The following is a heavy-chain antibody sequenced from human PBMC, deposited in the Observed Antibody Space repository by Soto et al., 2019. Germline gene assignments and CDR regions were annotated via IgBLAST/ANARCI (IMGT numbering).Heavy chain of an antibody. CDR1: GGSISSYY. CDR2: IFYSGST. Sequence: QVQLQESGPGLVKPSETLSLTCTVSGGSISSYYWSWIRQPPGKGLEWIGYIFYSGSTNYNPSLKSRVTISVDTSKNQFSLKLCSVTAADTAVYYCARAGPEMDYWGQGTLVTVSS. D-gene: IGHD3-10*01. J-gene: IGHJ4*02. V-gene: IGHV4-59*01. CDR3: ARAGPEMDY.